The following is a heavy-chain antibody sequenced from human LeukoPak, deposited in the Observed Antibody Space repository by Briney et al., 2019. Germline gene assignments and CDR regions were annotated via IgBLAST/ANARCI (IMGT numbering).Heavy chain of an antibody. Sequence: SVKVSCKASGGTFSSYAISWVRQAPGQGLEWMGGIIPIFGTANYAQKFQGRVTITADESTSTAYTELSSLRSEDTAVYYCASLQDDFWSGSSYYFDYWGQGTLVTVSS. CDR1: GGTFSSYA. V-gene: IGHV1-69*13. D-gene: IGHD3-3*01. CDR3: ASLQDDFWSGSSYYFDY. CDR2: IIPIFGTA. J-gene: IGHJ4*02.